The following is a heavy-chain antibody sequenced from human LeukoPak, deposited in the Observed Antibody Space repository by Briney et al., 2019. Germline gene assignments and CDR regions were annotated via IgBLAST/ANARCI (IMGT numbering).Heavy chain of an antibody. CDR3: ARVSRVSSNFDF. V-gene: IGHV3-23*01. Sequence: GGSLRLSCAASAFSFSNYAMNWVREAPGKGLEWGSAIDGTGSIAYSADSVKGRFTIFRDNSRNTLYLQMTSLRAEDTALYYCARVSRVSSNFDFWGQGTLVTVSS. D-gene: IGHD5/OR15-5a*01. J-gene: IGHJ4*02. CDR1: AFSFSNYA. CDR2: IDGTGSIA.